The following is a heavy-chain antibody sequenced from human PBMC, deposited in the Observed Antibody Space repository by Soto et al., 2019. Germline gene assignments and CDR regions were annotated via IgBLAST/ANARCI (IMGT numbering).Heavy chain of an antibody. CDR3: AEDRMGAWVRGYFDY. CDR1: GFTFSSYG. Sequence: QVQLVESGGGVVQPGKSLRLSCAGSGFTFSSYGMDWVRQAPGKGLEWVAVISYDGSNKYYADSVKGRFTISRDNSKNTLYLQMSSLRADDTAVYYCAEDRMGAWVRGYFDYWGQGTLVTVSS. J-gene: IGHJ4*02. D-gene: IGHD3-10*01. V-gene: IGHV3-30*18. CDR2: ISYDGSNK.